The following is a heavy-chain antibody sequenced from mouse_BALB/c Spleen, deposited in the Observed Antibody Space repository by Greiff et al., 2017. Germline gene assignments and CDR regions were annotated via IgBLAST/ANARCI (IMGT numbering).Heavy chain of an antibody. Sequence: DLVKPGASVKLSCKASGYTFTSYWINWIKQRPGQGLEWIGRIAPGSGSTYYNEMFKGKATLTVDTSSSTAYIQLSSLSSEDSAVYFCARSVCRMGDAMDYWGQGTSVTVSS. CDR2: IAPGSGST. CDR3: ARSVCRMGDAMDY. D-gene: IGHD6-1*01. V-gene: IGHV1S41*01. CDR1: GYTFTSYW. J-gene: IGHJ4*01.